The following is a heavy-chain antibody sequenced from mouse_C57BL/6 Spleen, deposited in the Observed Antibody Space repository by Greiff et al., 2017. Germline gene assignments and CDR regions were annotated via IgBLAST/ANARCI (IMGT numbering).Heavy chain of an antibody. D-gene: IGHD2-3*01. Sequence: VQLQQSGPELVKPGASVKIPCKASGYTFTDYNMDWVKQSHGKSLEWIGDINPNNGGTIYNQKFKGKATLTVDKSSSTAYMELRSLTSADTAVYYCARPIYDGYYWYFDVWGTGTTVTVSS. V-gene: IGHV1-18*01. CDR3: ARPIYDGYYWYFDV. CDR1: GYTFTDYN. J-gene: IGHJ1*03. CDR2: INPNNGGT.